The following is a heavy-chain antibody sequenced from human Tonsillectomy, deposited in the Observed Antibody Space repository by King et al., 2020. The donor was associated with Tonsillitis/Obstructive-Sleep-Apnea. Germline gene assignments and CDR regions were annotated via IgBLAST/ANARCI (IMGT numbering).Heavy chain of an antibody. D-gene: IGHD3-10*01. J-gene: IGHJ4*02. CDR3: ARAAASIGGSKIDY. Sequence: VQLVESGGGLVQPGGSLRLSCAASGFTFSSYWMTWVRQAPGKGLEWVANIKQDGSEKYYVDSVKGRFTMSRDNAKNSLYLQMNSLRADDTAVYYCARAAASIGGSKIDYWGQGTLVTVSS. CDR1: GFTFSSYW. V-gene: IGHV3-7*03. CDR2: IKQDGSEK.